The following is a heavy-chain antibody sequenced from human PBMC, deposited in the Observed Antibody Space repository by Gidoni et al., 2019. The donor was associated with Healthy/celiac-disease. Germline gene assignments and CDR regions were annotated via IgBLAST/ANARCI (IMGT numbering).Heavy chain of an antibody. CDR2: IWYDGSNK. CDR3: ARYYYDSSGHIYFDY. J-gene: IGHJ4*02. CDR1: GFTFSRYG. Sequence: QVQLVESGGGVVQPGRSLRLSCAASGFTFSRYGIHWVRPAPGKGLEWVAVIWYDGSNKYYADSVKGRFTISRDNSKNTLYLQMNSLRAEDTAVYYCARYYYDSSGHIYFDYWGQGTLVTVSS. V-gene: IGHV3-33*01. D-gene: IGHD3-22*01.